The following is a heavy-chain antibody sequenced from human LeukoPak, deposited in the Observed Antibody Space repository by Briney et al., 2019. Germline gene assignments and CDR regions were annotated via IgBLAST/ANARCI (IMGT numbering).Heavy chain of an antibody. J-gene: IGHJ3*02. Sequence: GASVKVSCKASGYTFTGYYMHWVRQAPGQGLEWMGWINPNSGGTNYAQKFQGRVTMTRDTSISTAYMELSRLRSDDTAVYYCARDPPPYCSGGSCYSNAFDIWGQGTMVTVSS. CDR2: INPNSGGT. D-gene: IGHD2-15*01. V-gene: IGHV1-2*02. CDR1: GYTFTGYY. CDR3: ARDPPPYCSGGSCYSNAFDI.